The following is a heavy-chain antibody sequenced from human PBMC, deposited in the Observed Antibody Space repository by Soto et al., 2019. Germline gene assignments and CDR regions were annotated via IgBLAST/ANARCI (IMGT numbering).Heavy chain of an antibody. CDR2: IYSGGST. D-gene: IGHD4-17*01. CDR1: GFTVSSNY. CDR3: ARAYGGNSDSDY. Sequence: GGSLRLSCAASGFTVSSNYMSWVRQAPGKGLEWVSVIYSGGSTYYADSVKGRFTISRDNSKNTLYLQMNSLRAEDTAVYYCARAYGGNSDSDYWRHGTLVTVSS. V-gene: IGHV3-53*01. J-gene: IGHJ4*01.